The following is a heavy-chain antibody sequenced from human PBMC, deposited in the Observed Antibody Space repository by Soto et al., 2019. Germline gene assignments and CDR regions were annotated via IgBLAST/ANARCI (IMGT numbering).Heavy chain of an antibody. CDR1: GYTFTSYG. D-gene: IGHD1-1*01. J-gene: IGHJ4*02. CDR3: ARGRYGDY. V-gene: IGHV1-18*01. Sequence: QVHLVQSGAEVKKPGASVQVSCKASGYTFTSYGITWVRHAPGQGLERMGWISAHNGKTDYAQKLQGRVIVTRDTSTSTAYMELRSLISDDTAVYYCARGRYGDYWGQGALVTVSS. CDR2: ISAHNGKT.